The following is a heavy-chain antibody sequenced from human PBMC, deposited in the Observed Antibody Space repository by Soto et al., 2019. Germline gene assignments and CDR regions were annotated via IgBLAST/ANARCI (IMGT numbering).Heavy chain of an antibody. V-gene: IGHV4-31*03. Sequence: PSETLSLTCTVSGTSISSISSAAYYCSWIRQHPGKGLEWIGYIYYSGSTNHNPSLKSRVTMSVVTSKNQFSLKLSSVTAADTAVYYCARVQTTVTTYWFDPWGQGILVTVSS. CDR1: GTSISSISSAAYY. D-gene: IGHD4-17*01. J-gene: IGHJ5*02. CDR3: ARVQTTVTTYWFDP. CDR2: IYYSGST.